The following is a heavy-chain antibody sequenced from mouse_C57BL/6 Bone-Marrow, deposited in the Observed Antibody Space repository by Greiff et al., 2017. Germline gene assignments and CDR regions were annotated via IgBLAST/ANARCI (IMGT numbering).Heavy chain of an antibody. V-gene: IGHV5-12*01. J-gene: IGHJ4*01. CDR1: GFTFSDYY. D-gene: IGHD2-1*01. CDR3: ARDLLCDY. CDR2: ISNGGGST. Sequence: EVMLVESGGGLVQPGGSLKLSCAASGFTFSDYYMYWVRQTPEKRLEWVAYISNGGGSTYYPDTVKGRFTISRDNAKNTLYLQMSRLKSEDTAMYYWARDLLCDYWGQGTSVTVSS.